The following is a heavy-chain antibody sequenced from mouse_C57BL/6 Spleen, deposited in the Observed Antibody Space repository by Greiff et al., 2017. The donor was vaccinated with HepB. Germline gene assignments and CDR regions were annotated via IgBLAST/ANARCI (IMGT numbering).Heavy chain of an antibody. CDR1: GYSITSGYY. CDR3: ARDDYDGGSAMDY. J-gene: IGHJ4*01. Sequence: VQLKESGPGLVKPSQSLSLTCSVTGYSITSGYYWNWIRQFPGNKLEWMGYISYDGSNNYNPSLKNRISITRDTSKNQFFLKLNSVTTEDTATYYCARDDYDGGSAMDYWGQGTSVTVSS. D-gene: IGHD2-4*01. CDR2: ISYDGSN. V-gene: IGHV3-6*01.